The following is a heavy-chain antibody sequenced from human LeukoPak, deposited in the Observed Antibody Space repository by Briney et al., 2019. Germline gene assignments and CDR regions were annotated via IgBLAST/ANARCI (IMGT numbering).Heavy chain of an antibody. J-gene: IGHJ4*02. CDR1: GYTFTGYY. V-gene: IGHV1-2*02. CDR3: ARDFLMVRGVIRDY. D-gene: IGHD3-10*01. CDR2: INPNSGGT. Sequence: ASVKVSCKASGYTFTGYYMHWVRQAPGQGLGWMGWINPNSGGTNYAQKFQGRVTMTRDTSISTAYMELSRLRSDDTAVYYCARDFLMVRGVIRDYWGQGTLVTVSS.